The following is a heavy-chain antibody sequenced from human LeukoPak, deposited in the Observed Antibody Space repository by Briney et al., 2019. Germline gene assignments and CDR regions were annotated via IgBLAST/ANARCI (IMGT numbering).Heavy chain of an antibody. CDR1: GFTLSNHW. D-gene: IGHD3-10*01. Sequence: PGGSLRLSCAASGFTLSNHWMIWVRQAPGKGPVWVSRINNDGTTTTYADSVKGRFTISRDNAENTLYLQMNSLRVEDTANYYCARSGITMVGGVSIGLLAFDIWGQGTMVTVSS. J-gene: IGHJ3*02. CDR2: INNDGTTT. V-gene: IGHV3-74*01. CDR3: ARSGITMVGGVSIGLLAFDI.